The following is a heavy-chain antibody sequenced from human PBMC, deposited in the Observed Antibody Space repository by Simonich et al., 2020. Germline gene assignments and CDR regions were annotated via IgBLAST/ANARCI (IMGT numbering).Heavy chain of an antibody. Sequence: GGGLVQPGGSLRLSCAASGFTFSSYAMSWVRQAPGKGLGWVSAISGSGGSTYYADPVKGRFTISRDKSKNTLYLQMNSLRAEDTAVYYCAKDLGERITMIVVVIDAFDIWGQGTMVTVSS. J-gene: IGHJ3*02. CDR2: ISGSGGST. D-gene: IGHD3-22*01. V-gene: IGHV3-23*01. CDR1: GFTFSSYA. CDR3: AKDLGERITMIVVVIDAFDI.